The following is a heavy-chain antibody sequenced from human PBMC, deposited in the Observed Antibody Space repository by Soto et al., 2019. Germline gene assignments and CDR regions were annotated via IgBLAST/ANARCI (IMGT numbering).Heavy chain of an antibody. CDR2: IYYRGNT. V-gene: IGHV4-39*02. D-gene: IGHD2-15*01. CDR1: GGSISSSSDY. Sequence: QLQLQESGPGLVKPSETLSLTCTVSGGSISSSSDYWGWIRQPPGKGLGWIGRIYYRGNTYYNPSLKSRVTISVDTSKNQFSLKLSSVTAADTAVYYCAREGGGYCSGGSCQVDYWGQGTLVTVSS. CDR3: AREGGGYCSGGSCQVDY. J-gene: IGHJ4*02.